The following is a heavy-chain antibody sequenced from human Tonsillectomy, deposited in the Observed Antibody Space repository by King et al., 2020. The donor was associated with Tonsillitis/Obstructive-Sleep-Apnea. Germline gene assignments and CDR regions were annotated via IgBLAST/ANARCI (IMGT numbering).Heavy chain of an antibody. J-gene: IGHJ5*02. CDR1: GFTFSDYG. V-gene: IGHV3-33*01. Sequence: VQLVESGGGVVQPGRSLRLSCAASGFTFSDYGMHWVRQAPGKGLEWVAVIWYDGSHKYYADSVKGRFTISRDNSKNTLYLQMDSLRAEDTALYYCAREFPAGTGYFDPWGQGTLVTVSS. CDR2: IWYDGSHK. CDR3: AREFPAGTGYFDP. D-gene: IGHD3-10*01.